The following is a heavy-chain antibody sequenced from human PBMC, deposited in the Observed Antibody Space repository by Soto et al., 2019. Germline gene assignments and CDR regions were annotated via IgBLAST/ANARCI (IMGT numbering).Heavy chain of an antibody. CDR3: ATGVIWIGYFTVDS. D-gene: IGHD3-3*01. CDR2: FIPVYRTL. Sequence: SVKVSCKASGGSFGNSAINWVRQTPGQGLEWLGGFIPVYRTLNYAQNFQGRVTITADESTGTAYMTLSSLASDDTAVYYCATGVIWIGYFTVDSWGQGTRVTVSS. J-gene: IGHJ4*02. V-gene: IGHV1-69*13. CDR1: GGSFGNSA.